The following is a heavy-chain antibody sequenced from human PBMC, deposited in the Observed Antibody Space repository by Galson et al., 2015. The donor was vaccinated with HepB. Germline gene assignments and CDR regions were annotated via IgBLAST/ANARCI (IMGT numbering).Heavy chain of an antibody. CDR3: ARDSQLTLFGARLYDSSGYYDY. V-gene: IGHV1-3*01. CDR1: GYTFTSYA. D-gene: IGHD3-22*01. J-gene: IGHJ4*02. Sequence: SVKVSCKASGYTFTSYAMHWVRQAPGQRLEWMGWINAGNGNTKYSQKFQGRVTITRDTSASTAYMELSSLRSEDTAVYYCARDSQLTLFGARLYDSSGYYDYWGQGTLVTVSS. CDR2: INAGNGNT.